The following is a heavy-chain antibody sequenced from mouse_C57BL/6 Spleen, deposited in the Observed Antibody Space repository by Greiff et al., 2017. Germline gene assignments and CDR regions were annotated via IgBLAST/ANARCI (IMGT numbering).Heavy chain of an antibody. CDR3: ARGSNYDY. CDR1: GYAFSSSW. CDR2: IYPGDGDT. D-gene: IGHD2-5*01. Sequence: VQRVESGPELVKPGASVKISCKASGYAFSSSWMNWVKQRPGKGLEWIGRIYPGDGDTNYNGKFKGKATLTADKSSSTAYMQLSSLTSEDSAVYFCARGSNYDYWGQGTTLTVSS. V-gene: IGHV1-82*01. J-gene: IGHJ2*01.